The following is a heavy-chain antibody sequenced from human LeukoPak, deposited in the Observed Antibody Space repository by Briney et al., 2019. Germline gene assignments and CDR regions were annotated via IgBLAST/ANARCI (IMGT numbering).Heavy chain of an antibody. CDR1: GFTFSSYS. D-gene: IGHD6-19*01. CDR2: ISSSSSYI. Sequence: GGSLRLSCAASGFTFSSYSMNWVRQAPGKGLEWVSSISSSSSYIYYADSVKGRFTISRDNAKNSLYLQMNSLRAEDTAVYYCARDPPLAVADNDYWGQGTLVTVSS. V-gene: IGHV3-21*01. CDR3: ARDPPLAVADNDY. J-gene: IGHJ4*02.